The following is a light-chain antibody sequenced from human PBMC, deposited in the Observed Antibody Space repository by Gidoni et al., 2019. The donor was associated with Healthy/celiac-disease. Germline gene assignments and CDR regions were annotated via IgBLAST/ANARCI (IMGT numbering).Light chain of an antibody. CDR3: HQYNNWFT. CDR1: QSDNSN. CDR2: SAS. V-gene: IGKV3-15*01. J-gene: IGKJ3*01. Sequence: EIVITQSPATLSVSPGERATLSCRASQSDNSNFSWYQQKPGQAPRLLISSASTRATGIPARFSGSRSWTEFTLTISSLQSEDFAVYYYHQYNNWFTFGPGTKVDIK.